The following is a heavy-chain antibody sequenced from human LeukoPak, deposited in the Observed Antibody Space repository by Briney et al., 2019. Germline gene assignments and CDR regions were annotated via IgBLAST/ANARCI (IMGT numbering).Heavy chain of an antibody. Sequence: ATVTISCKVSGYTFIDYYMHWVQQAPGKGLEWMGLVDPEDGETIYAEKFQGRLTITADTSTDTAYMELSSLRSEDTAIYYCARATDKGQQLGRGWFDPWGQGTLVTVSS. CDR3: ARATDKGQQLGRGWFDP. V-gene: IGHV1-69-2*01. CDR2: VDPEDGET. CDR1: GYTFIDYY. D-gene: IGHD6-13*01. J-gene: IGHJ5*02.